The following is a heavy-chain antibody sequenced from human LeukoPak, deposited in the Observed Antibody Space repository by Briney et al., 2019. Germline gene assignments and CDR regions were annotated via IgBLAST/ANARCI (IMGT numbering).Heavy chain of an antibody. J-gene: IGHJ4*02. CDR2: IIPILGIA. Sequence: ASVKVSCKASGGTFSSYAVSWVRQAPGQGLEWMGRIIPILGIANYAQKFQGRVTITADKSTSTAYMELNSLRSEDTAVYYCARGNGGATLFDYWGQGTLDTVSS. CDR3: ARGNGGATLFDY. V-gene: IGHV1-69*04. CDR1: GGTFSSYA. D-gene: IGHD1-26*01.